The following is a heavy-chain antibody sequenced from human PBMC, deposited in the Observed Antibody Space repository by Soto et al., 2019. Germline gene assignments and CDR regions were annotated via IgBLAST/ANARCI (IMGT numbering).Heavy chain of an antibody. V-gene: IGHV1-69*13. Sequence: SVKVSCKASGGTFSSYAISWVRQAPGQGLEWMGGIIPIFGTANYAQKFQGRVTITADESTSTAYMELSSLRSEDTAVYYCARVGLKREYGPYYFDYWGQGTLVTVSS. D-gene: IGHD4-17*01. CDR3: ARVGLKREYGPYYFDY. CDR2: IIPIFGTA. J-gene: IGHJ4*02. CDR1: GGTFSSYA.